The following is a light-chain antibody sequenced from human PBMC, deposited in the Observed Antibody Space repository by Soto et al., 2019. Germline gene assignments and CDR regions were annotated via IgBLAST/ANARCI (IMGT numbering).Light chain of an antibody. CDR1: QSVTSNF. J-gene: IGKJ1*01. V-gene: IGKV3D-20*02. Sequence: EIVLTQSPGTLSLSPGERATLSCRASQSVTSNFLAWYRQKPGQAPRLLIYGASSRATGIPDRFSGSGSGTDFTLTISRLEPDDFAIYYCHQRQSWPRTFGQGTKVEIK. CDR3: HQRQSWPRT. CDR2: GAS.